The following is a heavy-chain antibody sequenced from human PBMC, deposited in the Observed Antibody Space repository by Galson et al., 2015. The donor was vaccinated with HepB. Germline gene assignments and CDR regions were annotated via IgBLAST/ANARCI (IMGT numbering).Heavy chain of an antibody. CDR3: ARTLGTGYSGS. J-gene: IGHJ4*02. Sequence: PALVKPTQTLTLPCTSSGFSLSTSGVGVGWIRQPPGKAMEWLARIYWNDDKRFSPSLKSRLTITKDSSTNQGVRTMTTMDTVDTATYYWARTLGTGYSGSWGQGTLVTVSS. CDR2: IYWNDDK. CDR1: GFSLSTSGVG. V-gene: IGHV2-5*01. D-gene: IGHD6-13*01.